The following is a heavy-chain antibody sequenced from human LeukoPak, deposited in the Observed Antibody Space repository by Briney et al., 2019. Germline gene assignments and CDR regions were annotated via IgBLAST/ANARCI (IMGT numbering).Heavy chain of an antibody. CDR1: GGSISTYY. Sequence: PSETLSLTCTVSGGSISTYYWNWIRQTPGKGLEWIGHISYGNTDYNPSLKSRVTISVDTSKNQFSLKLTSVTAADTAVYYCAGDKAHCYGRYFDPWGQGALVIVSS. D-gene: IGHD2-2*01. J-gene: IGHJ5*02. CDR2: ISYGNT. CDR3: AGDKAHCYGRYFDP. V-gene: IGHV4-59*01.